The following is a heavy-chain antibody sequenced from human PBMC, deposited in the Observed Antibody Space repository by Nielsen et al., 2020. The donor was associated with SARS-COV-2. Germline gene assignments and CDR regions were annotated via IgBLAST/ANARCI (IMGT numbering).Heavy chain of an antibody. J-gene: IGHJ4*02. Sequence: SLKISCAASGFTFDDYAMHWVRQAPGKGLEWVSGISWNSGSIGYADSVKGRFTISRDNAENSLYLQMNSLRAEDTALYYCATQPKMYSSSWYYFDYWGQGTLVTVSS. CDR2: ISWNSGSI. CDR3: ATQPKMYSSSWYYFDY. D-gene: IGHD6-13*01. V-gene: IGHV3-9*01. CDR1: GFTFDDYA.